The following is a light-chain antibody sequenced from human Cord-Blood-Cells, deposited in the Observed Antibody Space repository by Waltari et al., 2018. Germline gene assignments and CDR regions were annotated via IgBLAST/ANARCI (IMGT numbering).Light chain of an antibody. CDR1: QDIRNY. CDR3: QQYDNLPLT. CDR2: DAS. Sequence: IQMTQSPSSLSASVGDRVTITCQASQDIRNYLNWYQQKPGKAPKLLIYDASNLETGVPSRFSGSGSGTDFTFTISSLQPEDIATYYCQQYDNLPLTFGGGTKVEIK. J-gene: IGKJ4*01. V-gene: IGKV1-33*01.